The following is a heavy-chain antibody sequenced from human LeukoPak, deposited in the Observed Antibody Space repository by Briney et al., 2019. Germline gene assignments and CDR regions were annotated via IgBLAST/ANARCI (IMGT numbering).Heavy chain of an antibody. V-gene: IGHV3-21*04. Sequence: PGGSLRLSCAASGFTFSPYTMNWVRQAPGKGLEWVSSVSSRSTYINYADSVKGRFTISRDTSKNTLYLQINSLRAEDTAIYYCAKGEDFDYWGQGTLVAVSS. J-gene: IGHJ4*02. CDR1: GFTFSPYT. CDR3: AKGEDFDY. CDR2: VSSRSTYI.